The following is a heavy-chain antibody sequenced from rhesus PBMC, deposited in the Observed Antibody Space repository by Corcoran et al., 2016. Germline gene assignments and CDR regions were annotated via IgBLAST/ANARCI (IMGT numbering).Heavy chain of an antibody. CDR2: ISGSGGST. J-gene: IGHJ4*01. CDR1: GCSISSNY. Sequence: QLQLQESGPGLVKPSETLSLPCAVSGCSISSNYGSWIRQPPGQVLEWIGRISGSGGSTAYNPSLKSRVTISTDPSKNQFSLKLSSVTAADTAVYYCARDVDDYGSSPVFDYWGQGVLVTVSS. V-gene: IGHV4-173*01. CDR3: ARDVDDYGSSPVFDY. D-gene: IGHD4-29*01.